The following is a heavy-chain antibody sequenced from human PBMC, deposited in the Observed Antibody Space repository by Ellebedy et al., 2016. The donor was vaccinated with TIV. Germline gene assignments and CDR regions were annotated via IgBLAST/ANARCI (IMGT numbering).Heavy chain of an antibody. CDR2: VFHSGTT. Sequence: SETLSLTCSVSGYSISSGYYWGWIRQSPGKGLEWIGCVFHSGTTYYKPSLKSRVTISIDTSKNQFSLKLNSVTAAGTAVYYCARDGGYHDFWSGYYIQYWGQGTLVTVSS. V-gene: IGHV4-38-2*02. D-gene: IGHD3-3*01. CDR3: ARDGGYHDFWSGYYIQY. CDR1: GYSISSGYY. J-gene: IGHJ4*02.